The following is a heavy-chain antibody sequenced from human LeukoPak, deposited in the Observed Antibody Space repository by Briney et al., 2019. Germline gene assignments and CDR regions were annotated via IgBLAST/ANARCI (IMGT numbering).Heavy chain of an antibody. D-gene: IGHD6-6*01. Sequence: ASVKVSCKASGYTFRYYYMHWVRQAPAQGLEWMGWINPNSCGTNLAQSFQGRVTRTRDPPLSTAYMELISLISDDAAVYSCARVPKKYSGSLLDNWFDPWGQGKLVSVSS. J-gene: IGHJ5*02. CDR3: ARVPKKYSGSLLDNWFDP. CDR2: INPNSCGT. V-gene: IGHV1-2*02. CDR1: GYTFRYYY.